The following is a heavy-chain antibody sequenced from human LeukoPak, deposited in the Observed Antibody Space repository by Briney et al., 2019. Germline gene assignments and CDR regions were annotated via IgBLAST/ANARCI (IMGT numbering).Heavy chain of an antibody. J-gene: IGHJ4*02. CDR3: AKDGFLEWSLYYFDY. CDR2: ISGSGGST. D-gene: IGHD3-3*01. V-gene: IGHV3-23*01. CDR1: GFTFSSYA. Sequence: GGSLRLSCAASGFTFSSYAMSWVRQAPGKGLEWVSAISGSGGSTYYADSVKGRFTISRDNSKNTLYLQMNSLRAEDTAVYYCAKDGFLEWSLYYFDYWGQGTLVTVSS.